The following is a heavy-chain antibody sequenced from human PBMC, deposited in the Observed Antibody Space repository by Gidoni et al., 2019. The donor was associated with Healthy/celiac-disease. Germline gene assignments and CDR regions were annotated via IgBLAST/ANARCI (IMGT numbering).Heavy chain of an antibody. CDR3: AKTGTPHKISSSGLYFDY. D-gene: IGHD6-6*01. V-gene: IGHV3-23*01. J-gene: IGHJ4*02. Sequence: EVQLLESGGGLVQPGGSLRLSCAASGFTFSSYALGWVRQAPGKGLEWVAAISGSVGSTYYADSVKGRFTIARDNSKNTLYLQMNSLRAEDTYVYYCAKTGTPHKISSSGLYFDYWGQGTLVTVSS. CDR1: GFTFSSYA. CDR2: ISGSVGST.